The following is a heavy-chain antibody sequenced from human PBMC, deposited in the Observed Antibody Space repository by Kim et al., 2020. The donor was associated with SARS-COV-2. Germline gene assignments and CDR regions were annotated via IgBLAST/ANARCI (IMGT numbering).Heavy chain of an antibody. D-gene: IGHD2-15*01. J-gene: IGHJ4*02. CDR3: ARYKVVSATTTPFDY. Sequence: QKFQGRVTGTRDTSTSTVYMELSSLRSEDTAVYYCARYKVVSATTTPFDYWGQGTLVTVSS. V-gene: IGHV1-46*01.